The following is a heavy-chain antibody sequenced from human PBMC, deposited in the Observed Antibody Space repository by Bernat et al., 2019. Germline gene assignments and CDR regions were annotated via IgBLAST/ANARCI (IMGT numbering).Heavy chain of an antibody. Sequence: QVQLQESGPGLVKPSETLSLTCTVSVESISTYYWGWIRQPPGKGLEWIGYIFYSGSTNYNPSLNSRVTISVDTAKNQFSLKLSSVTAAETAVYYCAREGSLDNDGPPRHFDYWGQGNLVTVSS. D-gene: IGHD1-1*01. CDR3: AREGSLDNDGPPRHFDY. CDR1: VESISTYY. CDR2: IFYSGST. V-gene: IGHV4-59*13. J-gene: IGHJ4*02.